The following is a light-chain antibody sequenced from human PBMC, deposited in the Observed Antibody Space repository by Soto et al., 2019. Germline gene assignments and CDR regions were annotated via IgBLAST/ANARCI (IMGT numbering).Light chain of an antibody. V-gene: IGLV2-14*02. CDR2: EGS. Sequence: QSALTQPASVSGSPGQSITISCTGTSSDVGSYNLVSWYQQHPGKAPKLMIYEGSKRPSGVSNRFSGSKSGNTASLTISGLQAEDEADYYCMSYIASTTTHWILGGGTKLTVL. J-gene: IGLJ2*01. CDR1: SSDVGSYNL. CDR3: MSYIASTTTHWI.